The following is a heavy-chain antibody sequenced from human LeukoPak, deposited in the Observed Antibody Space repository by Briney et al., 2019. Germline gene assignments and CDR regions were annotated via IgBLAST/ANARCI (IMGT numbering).Heavy chain of an antibody. CDR1: GGSISSGSYY. J-gene: IGHJ6*03. Sequence: PSETLSLTCTVSGGSISSGSYYWSWIRQPAGKGLEWIGRIYTSGSTNYNPSLKSRVTISVDTSKNQFSLKLSSVTAADTAVYYCAREGYDYVWGNYNYYMDVWGKGTTVTISS. V-gene: IGHV4-61*02. D-gene: IGHD3-16*01. CDR3: AREGYDYVWGNYNYYMDV. CDR2: IYTSGST.